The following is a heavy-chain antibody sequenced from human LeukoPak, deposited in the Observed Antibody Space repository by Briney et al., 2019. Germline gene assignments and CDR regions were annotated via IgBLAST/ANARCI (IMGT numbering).Heavy chain of an antibody. Sequence: MPGGSLSLFCAASGFSFNDACMSWVRQATGKGLEWVGRIKSDTDGETTDYAAPVKGRFTISRDDSRNTLYLQMTTLKTEDTALYYCTNDPHSGYCSGVSCYPYDYWGQGTLVTVSS. J-gene: IGHJ4*02. CDR1: GFSFNDAC. CDR2: IKSDTDGETT. V-gene: IGHV3-15*01. CDR3: TNDPHSGYCSGVSCYPYDY. D-gene: IGHD2-15*01.